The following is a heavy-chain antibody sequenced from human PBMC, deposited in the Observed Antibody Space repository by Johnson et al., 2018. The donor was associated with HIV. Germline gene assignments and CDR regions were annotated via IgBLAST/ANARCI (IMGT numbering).Heavy chain of an antibody. CDR2: IKSKTDGGTT. Sequence: VQLMESGGGLVKPGGSLRLSCAASGFTFSNAWMSWVRQAPGKGLEWVGRIKSKTDGGTTDYAAPVNGRFTISRDDSKNTLYLQMNSLRAEDTAVYYCGGAPGAMDAFDIWGQGTLVTVSS. J-gene: IGHJ3*02. D-gene: IGHD2-2*01. CDR1: GFTFSNAW. CDR3: GGAPGAMDAFDI. V-gene: IGHV3-15*01.